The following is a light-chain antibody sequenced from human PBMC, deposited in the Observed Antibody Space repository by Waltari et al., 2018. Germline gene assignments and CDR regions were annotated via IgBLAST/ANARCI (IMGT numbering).Light chain of an antibody. V-gene: IGKV3-15*01. CDR2: DTS. Sequence: EIVMTQSPDTLSVYQGERATISGRASHSVSSTLAWYQHKPGQSPRLPIHDTSTRATCIPARFSGSGSGTEFTLTIISLQSEDVAVYYCQQYINWPPITFGHGTRLEIK. CDR3: QQYINWPPIT. J-gene: IGKJ5*01. CDR1: HSVSST.